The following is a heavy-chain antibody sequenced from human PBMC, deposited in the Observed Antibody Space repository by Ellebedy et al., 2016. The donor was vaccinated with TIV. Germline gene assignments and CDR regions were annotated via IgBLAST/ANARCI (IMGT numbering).Heavy chain of an antibody. Sequence: GESLKISCAASGFTFTDVWMSWVRQAPGKGLEWVGRIKSKSDGEATEYAAPVKGRFTISRDDSKDTLHLQMNGLKTEDTAVYYCTTEGALVGYCTSASCSWFDSWGQGTLVTVSS. D-gene: IGHD2-2*01. CDR3: TTEGALVGYCTSASCSWFDS. CDR1: GFTFTDVW. J-gene: IGHJ5*01. CDR2: IKSKSDGEAT. V-gene: IGHV3-15*01.